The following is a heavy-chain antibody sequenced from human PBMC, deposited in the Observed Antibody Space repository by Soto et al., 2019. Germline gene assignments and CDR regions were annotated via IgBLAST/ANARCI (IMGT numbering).Heavy chain of an antibody. V-gene: IGHV3-30-3*01. CDR1: GFTFSSYA. CDR2: ISYDGSNK. J-gene: IGHJ6*02. Sequence: QVQLVESGGGVVQPGRSLRLSCAASGFTFSSYAMHWVRQAPGKGLEWVAVISYDGSNKYYADSVKGRFTISRDNSKNTLYLQMNSLRAEDTAVYYCARAIDIVLRYYYYYGMDVWGQGTTVTVSS. CDR3: ARAIDIVLRYYYYYGMDV. D-gene: IGHD2-8*01.